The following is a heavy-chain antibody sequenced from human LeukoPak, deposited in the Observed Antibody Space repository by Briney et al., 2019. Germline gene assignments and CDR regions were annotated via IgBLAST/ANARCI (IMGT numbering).Heavy chain of an antibody. CDR2: ITGSGDRT. J-gene: IGHJ4*02. Sequence: PGGSLRLSCAASGFTFTNHGMSWVRQALGKGLEWVSAITGSGDRTYYADSVKGRFTISRDNAKNSLYLQMNSLRAEDTAVYYCARNAFVDCSTTSCYNDYWGQGTLVTVSS. CDR3: ARNAFVDCSTTSCYNDY. CDR1: GFTFTNHG. D-gene: IGHD2-2*02. V-gene: IGHV3-23*01.